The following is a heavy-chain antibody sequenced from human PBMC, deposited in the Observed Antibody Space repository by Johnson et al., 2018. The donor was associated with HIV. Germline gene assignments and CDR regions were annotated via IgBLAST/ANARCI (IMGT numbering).Heavy chain of an antibody. V-gene: IGHV3-30*04. J-gene: IGHJ3*02. CDR2: ISYDGSNK. CDR1: GFTFSYYA. CDR3: AKGGPDALDI. Sequence: VQLVESGGGVVQPGRSLRLSCAASGFTFSYYAMHWVRQAPGKGLEWVAVISYDGSNKYYADSVKGRFTISRDNSKNTLYLQMNSLRAEDTAVYYCAKGGPDALDIWGQGTMVTVSS. D-gene: IGHD1-26*01.